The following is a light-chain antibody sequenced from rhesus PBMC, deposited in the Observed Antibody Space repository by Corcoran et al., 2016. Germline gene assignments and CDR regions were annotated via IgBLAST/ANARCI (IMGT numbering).Light chain of an antibody. Sequence: DIQMTQSPSSLSASVGDRVTITCRASENVNNYLNWYQQKPGKTPKLLIYKAYTLQIGVPSRFSGIGSGTDYTFTISSLQPEDVATFYCQHGYVIPLTFGGGAKVELK. CDR1: ENVNNY. V-gene: IGKV1-74*01. CDR3: QHGYVIPLT. CDR2: KAY. J-gene: IGKJ4*01.